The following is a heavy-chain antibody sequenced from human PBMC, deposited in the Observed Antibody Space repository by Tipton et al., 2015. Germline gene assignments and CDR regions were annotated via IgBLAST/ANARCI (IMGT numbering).Heavy chain of an antibody. CDR3: ATSYAANPSGFWF. CDR1: GGSISSYY. Sequence: TLSLTCTVSGGSISSYYWSWIRQPAGKGLEWIGRIYTSGSTNYNPSLKSRVTMSVDTSKNQFSLKLPSVTAADTAVYFCATSYAANPSGFWFWGQGTLVTVSS. CDR2: IYTSGST. V-gene: IGHV4-4*07. J-gene: IGHJ4*02. D-gene: IGHD2-15*01.